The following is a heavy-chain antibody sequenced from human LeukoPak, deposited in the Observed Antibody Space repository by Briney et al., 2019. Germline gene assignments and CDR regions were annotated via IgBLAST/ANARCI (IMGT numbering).Heavy chain of an antibody. CDR2: ISTGSSTT. D-gene: IGHD4-23*01. J-gene: IGHJ4*02. Sequence: GGSLRLSCAASEFAFSTYNMNWVRQAPGRGLEWVSYISTGSSTTYYADSVKGRFTISRDNVENSLYLQMNSLRDEDTAVYYCARVAAGYSVNYFDYWGQGTLVTVSS. CDR3: ARVAAGYSVNYFDY. V-gene: IGHV3-48*02. CDR1: EFAFSTYN.